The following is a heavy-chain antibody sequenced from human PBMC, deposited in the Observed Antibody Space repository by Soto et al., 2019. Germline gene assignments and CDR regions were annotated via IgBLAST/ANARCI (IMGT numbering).Heavy chain of an antibody. Sequence: GGSLRLSCAASGFSFNTAWMHWVRQAPGKGLEWVGRIKSKFFGATTDYGAAVKGRVTISRDDSANTLDLHISSLRIEDTAVYYCTTDPDYYDTSGYRYYFHYWGQGTQVPVSP. CDR3: TTDPDYYDTSGYRYYFHY. D-gene: IGHD3-22*01. J-gene: IGHJ4*02. CDR2: IKSKFFGATT. V-gene: IGHV3-15*01. CDR1: GFSFNTAW.